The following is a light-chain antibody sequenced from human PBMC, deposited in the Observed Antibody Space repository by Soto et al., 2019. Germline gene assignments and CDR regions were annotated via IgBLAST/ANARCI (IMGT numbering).Light chain of an antibody. V-gene: IGKV3-20*01. Sequence: IVLTQSPGTLTLSPGERGALSCKPSQSVSSNYVAWYQQKPGQAPRLLISGASNRATGTPDRFSGSGSGTDFTLTITSLEPEDFAVYDCHQYGSAPWTFGQGTKVDIK. CDR1: QSVSSNY. CDR2: GAS. CDR3: HQYGSAPWT. J-gene: IGKJ1*01.